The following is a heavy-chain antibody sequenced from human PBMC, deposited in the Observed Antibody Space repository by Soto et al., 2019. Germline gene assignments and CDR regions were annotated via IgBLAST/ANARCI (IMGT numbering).Heavy chain of an antibody. Sequence: PVGALRRSCAASGFTFSSYAMHWVRQAPGKGLEWVAVISYDGSNKYYADSVKGRFTISRDNSKNTLYLQMNSLRAEDTAVYYCARAYYGSPTRAIRPYYYGMDVWGQGTTVTVSS. V-gene: IGHV3-30-3*01. D-gene: IGHD3-10*01. CDR3: ARAYYGSPTRAIRPYYYGMDV. J-gene: IGHJ6*02. CDR2: ISYDGSNK. CDR1: GFTFSSYA.